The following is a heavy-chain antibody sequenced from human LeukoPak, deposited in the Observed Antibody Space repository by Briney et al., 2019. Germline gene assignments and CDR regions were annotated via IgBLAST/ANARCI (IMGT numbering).Heavy chain of an antibody. J-gene: IGHJ4*02. CDR2: IKQDGSEK. D-gene: IGHD5-24*01. V-gene: IGHV3-7*03. Sequence: PGGSLRLSCAASGFTFSSYWMSWVRQAPGKGLEWVANIKQDGSEKYYVDSVKGRFTISRDNAKNSLYLQMNSLRSDDTAVYYCARDPDGGRDELDYWGQGTLVTVSS. CDR3: ARDPDGGRDELDY. CDR1: GFTFSSYW.